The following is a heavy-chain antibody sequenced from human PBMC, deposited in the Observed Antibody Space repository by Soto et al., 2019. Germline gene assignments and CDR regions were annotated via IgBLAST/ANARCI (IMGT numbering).Heavy chain of an antibody. CDR3: ARGHRVVVAAGLFDY. J-gene: IGHJ4*02. Sequence: SETLSLTCAVYGGSFSGYYWSWIRQPPGKGLEWIGEINHSGSTNYNPSLKSRVTISVDTSKNQFSLKLSSVTAADTAVYYCARGHRVVVAAGLFDYWGQGTLITVSS. D-gene: IGHD2-15*01. CDR1: GGSFSGYY. V-gene: IGHV4-34*01. CDR2: INHSGST.